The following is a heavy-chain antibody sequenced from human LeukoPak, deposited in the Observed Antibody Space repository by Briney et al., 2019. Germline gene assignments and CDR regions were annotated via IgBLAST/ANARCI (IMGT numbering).Heavy chain of an antibody. J-gene: IGHJ4*02. CDR1: GFTFSSYA. V-gene: IGHV3-30-3*01. CDR3: GRRLDY. D-gene: IGHD6-6*01. Sequence: PGGSLRLSCAASGFTFSSYAMHWVRQAPGKGLEWVAVISYDGSNKYYAGSVKGRFTISRDNSKNTLYLQMNSLRAEDTAVYYCGRRLDYWAQGTLATVSS. CDR2: ISYDGSNK.